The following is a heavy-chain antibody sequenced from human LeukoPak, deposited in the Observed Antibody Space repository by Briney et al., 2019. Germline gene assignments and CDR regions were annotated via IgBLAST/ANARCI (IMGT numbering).Heavy chain of an antibody. CDR2: INSNSGGT. CDR3: AITSIAARRADFDY. CDR1: RYTFTDYY. D-gene: IGHD6-6*01. V-gene: IGHV1-2*02. J-gene: IGHJ4*02. Sequence: ASVKVSCKTSRYTFTDYYIHWMRQAPGQGLEWMGWINSNSGGTSYAQKFQGRVTLTRASPTRTAFMELNRLSSDDKTVYFCAITSIAARRADFDYWGQGNVVTVSS.